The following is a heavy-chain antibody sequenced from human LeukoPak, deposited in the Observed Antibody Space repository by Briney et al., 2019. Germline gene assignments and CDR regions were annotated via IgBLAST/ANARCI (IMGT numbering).Heavy chain of an antibody. Sequence: SETPSLTCAVYGGSFSGYYWSWIRQPPGKGLEWIGEINHSGSTNYNPSLKSRVTISVDTSKNQFSLKLSSVTAADTAVYYCARVGITWYSSSWYWFDPWGQGTLVTVSS. J-gene: IGHJ5*02. CDR1: GGSFSGYY. D-gene: IGHD6-13*01. V-gene: IGHV4-34*01. CDR3: ARVGITWYSSSWYWFDP. CDR2: INHSGST.